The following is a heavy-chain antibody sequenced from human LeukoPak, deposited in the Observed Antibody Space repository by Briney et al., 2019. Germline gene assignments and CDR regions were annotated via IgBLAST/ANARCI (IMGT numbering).Heavy chain of an antibody. CDR2: ITNGGSTI. CDR3: ARSIGLTGGGVDV. Sequence: GGSLRLSCAASGFTFSDYNMNWVRQAPGKGLEWVSYITNGGSTIHHADSVKGRFTVSRDNAKKTLYLQMNSLRAEDTAVYYCARSIGLTGGGVDVWGQGTTVTVSS. V-gene: IGHV3-11*01. J-gene: IGHJ6*02. D-gene: IGHD3-9*01. CDR1: GFTFSDYN.